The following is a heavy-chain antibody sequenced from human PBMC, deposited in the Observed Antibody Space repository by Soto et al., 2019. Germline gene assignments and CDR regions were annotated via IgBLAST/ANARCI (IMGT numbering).Heavy chain of an antibody. CDR1: GGSISSYY. CDR2: IYYSGST. J-gene: IGHJ3*02. D-gene: IGHD1-1*01. CDR3: AREGYDDAFDI. Sequence: SETLSLTCTVSGGSISSYYWSWIRQPPGKGLEWIGYIYYSGSTNYNPSLKSRVTISVDTSKNQFSLKLSSVTAADTAVYYCAREGYDDAFDIWGQGTMVTVSS. V-gene: IGHV4-59*01.